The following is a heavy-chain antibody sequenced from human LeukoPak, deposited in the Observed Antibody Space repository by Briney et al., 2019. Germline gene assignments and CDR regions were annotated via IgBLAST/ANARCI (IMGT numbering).Heavy chain of an antibody. D-gene: IGHD1-1*01. V-gene: IGHV4-39*01. CDR1: GFTFSGYN. CDR2: ISYSGST. CDR3: ARRSGAWNFYYMDV. J-gene: IGHJ6*03. Sequence: GSLRLSCAASGFTFSGYNMNWVRQAPGKGLEWIGSISYSGSTYYNPSLKSRVTISVDTSKNQFSLKLSSVTAADTAVYYCARRSGAWNFYYMDVWGKGTTVTVSS.